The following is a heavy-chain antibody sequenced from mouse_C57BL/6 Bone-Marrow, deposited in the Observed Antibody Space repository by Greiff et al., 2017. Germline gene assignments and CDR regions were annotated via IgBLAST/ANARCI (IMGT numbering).Heavy chain of an antibody. CDR3: ARGGATRDFDY. D-gene: IGHD6-1*01. V-gene: IGHV3-1*01. CDR2: ISYSGST. J-gene: IGHJ2*01. CDR1: GYSITSGYD. Sequence: EVQLQQSGPGMVKPSQSLSLTCTVTGYSITSGYDWHCIRHFPGNKSEWMGYISYSGSTNYNPPLKSRISITHDTSKNHFFLKLNSVTTEDTATYYCARGGATRDFDYWGQGTTLTVSS.